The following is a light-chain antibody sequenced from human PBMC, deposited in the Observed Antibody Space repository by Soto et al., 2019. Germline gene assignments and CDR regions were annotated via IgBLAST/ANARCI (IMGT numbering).Light chain of an antibody. CDR1: QSIRTD. CDR2: DAS. CDR3: QQYNNWPPWT. Sequence: DIVMTQSPAALSVSPGERATLSGRASQSIRTDLAWYQQKSGQGPRLLIYDASTRATGIPARFSGSGSGTEFTLTISSLQSEDFAVYYCQQYNNWPPWTFGQGTRWIS. V-gene: IGKV3D-15*01. J-gene: IGKJ1*01.